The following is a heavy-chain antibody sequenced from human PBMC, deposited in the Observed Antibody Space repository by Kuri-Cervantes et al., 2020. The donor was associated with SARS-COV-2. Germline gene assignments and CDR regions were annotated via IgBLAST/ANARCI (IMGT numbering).Heavy chain of an antibody. D-gene: IGHD6-19*01. Sequence: SVKVSCKASGCTFSSYAISWVRQAPGQGLEWMGRIIPIFGTANYAQKFQGRVTITADESTSTDYMELSSLRSEDTAVYYCASRPYSSGWYEGIDYWGQGTLVTVSS. CDR2: IIPIFGTA. CDR3: ASRPYSSGWYEGIDY. CDR1: GCTFSSYA. V-gene: IGHV1-69*13. J-gene: IGHJ4*02.